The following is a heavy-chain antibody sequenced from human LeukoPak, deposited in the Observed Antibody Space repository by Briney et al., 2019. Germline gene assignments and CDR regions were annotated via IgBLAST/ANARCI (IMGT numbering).Heavy chain of an antibody. V-gene: IGHV3-23*01. CDR1: GFIFSSYG. J-gene: IGHJ4*02. Sequence: GGSLRLSCAASGFIFSSYGMNWVRQAPGKGLEWVSGISGSGGSTYYADSVKGRFTISRDNSKNTLYLQINSLRAEDTAVYYCAKRLFDYWGQGTLVTVSS. CDR3: AKRLFDY. CDR2: ISGSGGST.